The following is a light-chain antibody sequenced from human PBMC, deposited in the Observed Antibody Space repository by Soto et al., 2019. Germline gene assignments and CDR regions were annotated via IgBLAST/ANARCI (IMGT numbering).Light chain of an antibody. Sequence: QSALAHPTSVSGSHGQSITISCTGTSSDVGGYNYVSWYQQHPGKAPKLMIYDVSNRPSGVSNRFSGSKSGNTASLTISGLQAEDEADYYCSSYTSSSTLGVFGTGTKLTVL. CDR3: SSYTSSSTLGV. CDR1: SSDVGGYNY. CDR2: DVS. J-gene: IGLJ1*01. V-gene: IGLV2-14*01.